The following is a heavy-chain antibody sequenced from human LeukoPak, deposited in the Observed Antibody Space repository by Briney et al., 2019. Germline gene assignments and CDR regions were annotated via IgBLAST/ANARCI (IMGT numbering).Heavy chain of an antibody. CDR1: GFTFSSYS. CDR3: ARVLGDYPPDDY. CDR2: ISSSSSYI. D-gene: IGHD2-21*02. J-gene: IGHJ4*02. V-gene: IGHV3-21*01. Sequence: PGGSLRLSCAASGFTFSSYSMNWVRQAPGKGLEWVSSISSSSSYIYYADSVKGRFTISGDNAKNSLYLQMNSLRAEDTAVYYCARVLGDYPPDDYWGQGTLVTVSS.